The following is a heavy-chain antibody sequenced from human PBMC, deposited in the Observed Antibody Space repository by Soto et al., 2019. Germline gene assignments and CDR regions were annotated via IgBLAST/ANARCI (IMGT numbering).Heavy chain of an antibody. J-gene: IGHJ4*02. CDR3: ARAVRGN. D-gene: IGHD3-10*01. CDR1: GGSFSGYY. V-gene: IGHV4-34*01. Sequence: QVQLQQWGAGLLKPSETLSLTCAVYGGSFSGYYWSWIRQPPGKGLEWIGEINHSGSTNYNPSLKXRXTISVDTSKNQFSLKLSSVTAADTAVYYCARAVRGNWGQGTLVTVSS. CDR2: INHSGST.